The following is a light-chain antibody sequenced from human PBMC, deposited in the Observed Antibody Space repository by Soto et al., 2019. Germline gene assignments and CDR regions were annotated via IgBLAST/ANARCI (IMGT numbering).Light chain of an antibody. J-gene: IGKJ1*01. CDR3: QQYGSSPWT. CDR1: QSVRSSY. V-gene: IGKV3-20*01. Sequence: EIVLTQSPGPLSLSPGERATVSCRASQSVRSSYLAWYQQKPGQAPSLLIYGASSRATGIPDRFSGSGSGTDFTLTISRLEPEDLSVYYCQQYGSSPWTFGQGTKVEIK. CDR2: GAS.